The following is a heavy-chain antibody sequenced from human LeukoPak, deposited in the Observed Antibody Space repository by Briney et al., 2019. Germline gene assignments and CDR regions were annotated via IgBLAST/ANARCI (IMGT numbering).Heavy chain of an antibody. CDR1: GGTFSNYA. J-gene: IGHJ4*02. Sequence: ASVQRSCKASGGTFSNYAISWVRQAPGQGLESMGGIIPLFGTANYAPKFQGRVTTTAEESTSTAYMELSSLRSEDTAVYFCESRRGNYDRSGYYPSDWGQGPLVSVSS. D-gene: IGHD3-22*01. CDR2: IIPLFGTA. CDR3: ESRRGNYDRSGYYPSD. V-gene: IGHV1-69*13.